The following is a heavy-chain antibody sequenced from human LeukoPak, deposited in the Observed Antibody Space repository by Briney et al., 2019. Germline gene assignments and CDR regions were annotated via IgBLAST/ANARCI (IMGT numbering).Heavy chain of an antibody. CDR2: INHSGST. D-gene: IGHD6-13*01. CDR3: ARSKGDSSSWYNRPRRAFDI. CDR1: GGSFSGYY. J-gene: IGHJ3*02. V-gene: IGHV4-34*01. Sequence: SETLSLTCAVYGGSFSGYYWGWIRQTPGKGLEWIGEINHSGSTYSKPSLKSRVTISVDTSKNQFSLKLSSVTAADTAVYYCARSKGDSSSWYNRPRRAFDIWGQGTMVTVSS.